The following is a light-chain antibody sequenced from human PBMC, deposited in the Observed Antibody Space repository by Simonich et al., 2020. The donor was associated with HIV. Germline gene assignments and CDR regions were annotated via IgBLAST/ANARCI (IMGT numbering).Light chain of an antibody. J-gene: IGKJ4*01. V-gene: IGKV1-33*01. CDR1: QDISNS. CDR3: QQYHHLPLT. CDR2: DAS. Sequence: DIQMTQSPSSLSASVGERVTITCQASQDISNSLNWYQQKPGKAPKLLILDASNLETGVPSRFRGSASGTDFTFTISSLQPEDIATYYCQQYHHLPLTFAGGTKVEIK.